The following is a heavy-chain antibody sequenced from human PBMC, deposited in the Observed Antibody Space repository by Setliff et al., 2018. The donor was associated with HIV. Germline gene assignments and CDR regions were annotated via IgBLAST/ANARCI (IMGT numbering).Heavy chain of an antibody. CDR2: ITDRGDKT. CDR3: ARERPRRIVVTTKLPNAFDV. D-gene: IGHD2-21*01. J-gene: IGHJ3*01. CDR1: GFTFSSYV. Sequence: PGGSMRLSFAASGFTFSSYVMNWVRQAPGKGLAWVSGITDRGDKTYYADSVKGRFTISRDNSNNTLYPAMHGLRADDTALYYCARERPRRIVVTTKLPNAFDVWGHGTLVTVSS. V-gene: IGHV3-23*01.